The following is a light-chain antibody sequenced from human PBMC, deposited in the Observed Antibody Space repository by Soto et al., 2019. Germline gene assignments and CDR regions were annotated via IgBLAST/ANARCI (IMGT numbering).Light chain of an antibody. V-gene: IGLV2-14*01. Sequence: QSVLTQPASVSGSPGQSLTISCTGTSSDVGGYNYVSWYQQHPGKAPNLMIYAVSNRPSAVSNLVSDSKSGNTTSLTISGLHAEDEADYYCTSYTSSSAPAVVGGGTKLTVL. J-gene: IGLJ2*01. CDR2: AVS. CDR3: TSYTSSSAPAV. CDR1: SSDVGGYNY.